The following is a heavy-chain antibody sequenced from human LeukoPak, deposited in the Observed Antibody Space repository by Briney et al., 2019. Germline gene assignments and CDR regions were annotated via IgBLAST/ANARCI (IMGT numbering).Heavy chain of an antibody. CDR3: ARTTKEFDILTGYYFDY. CDR1: GFTFSTYS. J-gene: IGHJ4*02. Sequence: PGGSLRLSCAASGFTFSTYSMTWVRQAPGKGLEWVANIKQDGSEKYYVDSVKGRFTISRDNAKNSLYLQMNSLRAEDTAVYYCARTTKEFDILTGYYFDYWGQGILVLVSS. D-gene: IGHD3-9*01. CDR2: IKQDGSEK. V-gene: IGHV3-7*01.